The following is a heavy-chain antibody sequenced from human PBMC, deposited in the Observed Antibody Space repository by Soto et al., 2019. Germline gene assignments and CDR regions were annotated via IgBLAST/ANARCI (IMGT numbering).Heavy chain of an antibody. CDR2: ISGSGGST. CDR3: AKAGTMVRGVIITGPAYYYGMDV. CDR1: GFTFSSYA. V-gene: IGHV3-23*01. Sequence: RLSCAASGFTFSSYAMSWVRQAPGKGLEWVSAISGSGGSTYYADSVKGRFTISRDNSKNTLYLQMNSLRAEDTAIYYCAKAGTMVRGVIITGPAYYYGMDVWGQGTTVTVSS. D-gene: IGHD3-10*01. J-gene: IGHJ6*02.